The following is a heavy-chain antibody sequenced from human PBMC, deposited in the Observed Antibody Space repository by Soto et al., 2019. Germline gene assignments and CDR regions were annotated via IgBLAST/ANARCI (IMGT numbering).Heavy chain of an antibody. V-gene: IGHV3-21*01. Sequence: GGSLRLSCAASGFTFSRYAINWVRQAPGKGLEWVSSISSSGRDIYYADSVKGRFTISRDNANNSLDLQMSSLRAEDTAVYFCARAVVAASYCYDFWGQGTLVTVSS. CDR1: GFTFSRYA. J-gene: IGHJ4*02. CDR3: ARAVVAASYCYDF. D-gene: IGHD2-15*01. CDR2: ISSSGRDI.